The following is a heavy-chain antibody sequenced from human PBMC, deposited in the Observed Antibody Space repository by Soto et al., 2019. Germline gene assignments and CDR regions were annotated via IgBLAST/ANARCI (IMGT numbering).Heavy chain of an antibody. CDR1: GYTFTSYA. D-gene: IGHD1-26*01. Sequence: QVQLVQSGAEVKKPGASVKVSCKASGYTFTSYAMHWVRQAPGQRLEWMGWINAGNGNTKYSQKFQGRVTITRDTSTSTAYMGLSSTASEDTAVYYCPRAGSLYGPFDLWGRGTLVTVSS. V-gene: IGHV1-3*01. CDR3: PRAGSLYGPFDL. J-gene: IGHJ2*01. CDR2: INAGNGNT.